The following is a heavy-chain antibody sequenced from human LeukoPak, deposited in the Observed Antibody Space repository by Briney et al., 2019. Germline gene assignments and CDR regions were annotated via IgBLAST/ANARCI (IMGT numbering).Heavy chain of an antibody. Sequence: ASVKVSCKASGYTFATYGFCWVRQAPGHGLEWMGWSSSNTGKTDYAQKFQGRVTLTTDTSTSTAYMELRSLRPDDTALYYCAKVAGDRMDYWGQGTLLTVSS. CDR2: SSSNTGKT. CDR3: AKVAGDRMDY. V-gene: IGHV1-18*01. J-gene: IGHJ4*02. D-gene: IGHD6-13*01. CDR1: GYTFATYG.